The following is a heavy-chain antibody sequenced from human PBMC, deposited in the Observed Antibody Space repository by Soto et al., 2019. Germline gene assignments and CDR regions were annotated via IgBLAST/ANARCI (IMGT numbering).Heavy chain of an antibody. Sequence: EVQLVESGGGLVQPGGSLRLSCAVSGFTFGSYWMNWVRLIPGKGLEWVAYIKPDGSATYYVDSVKGRFTISRDNAKNSLYLQMNSLRAEDTAVYFCARDPWRESARPDMDYWGQGILVTVSS. CDR2: IKPDGSAT. V-gene: IGHV3-7*01. J-gene: IGHJ4*02. D-gene: IGHD6-6*01. CDR3: ARDPWRESARPDMDY. CDR1: GFTFGSYW.